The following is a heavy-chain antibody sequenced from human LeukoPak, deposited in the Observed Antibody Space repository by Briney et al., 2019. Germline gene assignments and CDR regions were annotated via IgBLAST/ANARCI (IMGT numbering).Heavy chain of an antibody. CDR2: IYYSGST. V-gene: IGHV4-59*01. D-gene: IGHD3-22*01. J-gene: IGHJ4*02. CDR1: GGSISSYY. CDR3: ASRYYDSSGLDY. Sequence: PSETLSLTCTVSGGSISSYYWSWIRQPPGKGLEWIGYIYYSGSTNYNPSLKSRVTISVDTSKNQFSLKLSSVTAADTAVYYCASRYYDSSGLDYWGQGTLVTVSS.